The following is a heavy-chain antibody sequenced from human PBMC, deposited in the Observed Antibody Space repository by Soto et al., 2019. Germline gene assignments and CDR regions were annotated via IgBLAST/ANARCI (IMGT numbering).Heavy chain of an antibody. CDR2: INPNSGGT. D-gene: IGHD5-12*01. J-gene: IGHJ2*01. CDR3: ARARGYGDWYFDL. V-gene: IGHV1-2*04. CDR1: GYTFTGYY. Sequence: QVQLVQSGAEVKKPGASVKVSCKASGYTFTGYYMHWVRQAPGQGLEWMGWINPNSGGTNYAQKFQGWVTMTRDTPIAPAYRGRSRRGSADTAVYSCARARGYGDWYFDLWGRGTLFTVSS.